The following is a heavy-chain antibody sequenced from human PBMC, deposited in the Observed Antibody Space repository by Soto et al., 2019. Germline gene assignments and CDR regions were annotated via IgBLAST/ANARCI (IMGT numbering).Heavy chain of an antibody. CDR1: GEIVETLC. D-gene: IGHD1-1*01. V-gene: IGHV3-23*01. Sequence: GGCLGLSRAASGEIVETLCMSWVRQAPGKGLEWISSISGSGVTKYYADSVKGRFTISRDNAKSALDLQINSLRAEDTAFYYCVKKNEFYVDYWGQGTLVTVSS. CDR2: ISGSGVTK. J-gene: IGHJ4*01. CDR3: VKKNEFYVDY.